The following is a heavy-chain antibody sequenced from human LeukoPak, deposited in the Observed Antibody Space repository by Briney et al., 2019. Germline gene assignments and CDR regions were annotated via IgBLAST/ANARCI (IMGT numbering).Heavy chain of an antibody. CDR2: IYYSGST. V-gene: IGHV4-59*01. J-gene: IGHJ3*02. Sequence: PSETLSLTCTVSGGSISSYYWSWIRQPPGKGLEWIGYIYYSGSTNYNPSLKSRVTISVDTSKNQFSLKLSSVTAADTAVYYCARDLSSTTTVVNAFDIWGRGTMVTVSS. CDR3: ARDLSSTTTVVNAFDI. D-gene: IGHD4-23*01. CDR1: GGSISSYY.